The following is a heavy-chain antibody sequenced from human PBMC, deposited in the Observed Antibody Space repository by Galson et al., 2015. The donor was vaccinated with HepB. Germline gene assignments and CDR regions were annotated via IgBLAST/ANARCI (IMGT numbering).Heavy chain of an antibody. CDR2: INPNSGGT. V-gene: IGHV1-2*04. D-gene: IGHD6-13*01. CDR1: GYAFTGYY. J-gene: IGHJ6*02. Sequence: SVKVSCKASGYAFTGYYMHWVRQAPGQGLEWMGRINPNSGGTNYAQKFQGWVTMTRDTSISTAYMELSRLRSDDTAVYYCAVSIAADYYYYGMDVWGQGTTVTVSS. CDR3: AVSIAADYYYYGMDV.